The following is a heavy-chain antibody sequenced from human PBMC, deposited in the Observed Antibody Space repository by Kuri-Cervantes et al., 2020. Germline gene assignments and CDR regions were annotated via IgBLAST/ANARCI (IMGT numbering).Heavy chain of an antibody. CDR3: AKVLEQQLVLDY. V-gene: IGHV3-7*03. Sequence: GESLKISCAASGFTFSSYWMSWVRQAPGKGLEWVANIKQDGSEKYYVDSVKGRFTISRDNAKNSLYLQMNSLRAEDTAVYYCAKVLEQQLVLDYWGQGTLVTVSS. CDR1: GFTFSSYW. D-gene: IGHD6-13*01. CDR2: IKQDGSEK. J-gene: IGHJ4*02.